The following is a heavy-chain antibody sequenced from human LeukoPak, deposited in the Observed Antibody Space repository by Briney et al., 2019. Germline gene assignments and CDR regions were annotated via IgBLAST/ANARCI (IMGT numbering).Heavy chain of an antibody. Sequence: SETLSLTCSVSGASISDYYWSWVRQSPEKGLEWIASLLYSGSTHYNPSLRGRVAISGDTSNNQFSLILTSVTTTDTAVYYCARTGRRGYFDFWGRGTLVTVSS. CDR2: LLYSGST. CDR1: GASISDYY. D-gene: IGHD1-14*01. CDR3: ARTGRRGYFDF. V-gene: IGHV4-59*01. J-gene: IGHJ2*01.